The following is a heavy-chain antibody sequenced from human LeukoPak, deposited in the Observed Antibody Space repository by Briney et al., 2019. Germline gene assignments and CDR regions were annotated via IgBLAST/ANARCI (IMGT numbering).Heavy chain of an antibody. V-gene: IGHV4-34*01. CDR2: IYYSGST. CDR1: GGSFSGYY. CDR3: ARVGVVGASYYYYYMDA. D-gene: IGHD1-26*01. J-gene: IGHJ6*03. Sequence: SETLSLTCAVFGGSFSGYYWNWIRQPPGKGLEWIGSIYYSGSTYYNPSLKSRVTISVDTSKNQFSLKLSSVTAADTAVYYCARVGVVGASYYYYYMDAWGKGTTVTVSS.